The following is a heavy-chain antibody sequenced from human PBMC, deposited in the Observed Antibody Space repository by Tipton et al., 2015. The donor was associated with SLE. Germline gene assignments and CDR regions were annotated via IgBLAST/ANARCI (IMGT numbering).Heavy chain of an antibody. V-gene: IGHV4-39*01. CDR1: GGSISSSSYY. CDR2: IYYSGST. Sequence: LRLSCTVSGGSISSSSYYWGWIRQPPGKGLEWIGSIYYSGSTYYNPSLKSRVTISVDTSRNQFSLKLSSVTAADTAVYYCATVGPGIAAAGMTLWHWFDPWGQGTLVTVSS. CDR3: ATVGPGIAAAGMTLWHWFDP. D-gene: IGHD6-13*01. J-gene: IGHJ5*02.